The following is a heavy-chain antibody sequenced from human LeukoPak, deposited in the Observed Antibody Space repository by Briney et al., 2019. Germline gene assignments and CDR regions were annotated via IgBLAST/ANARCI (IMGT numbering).Heavy chain of an antibody. Sequence: PSETLSLTCTISGDSIGRINYFWGWIRQAPGKGLEWVVRMSYSGHTYYNPSLKSRVTISVDTSKNQFSLKLSPVTAADTAVYYCARLRTYDYVWGSYDAFDIWGQGTMVTVSS. J-gene: IGHJ3*02. CDR2: MSYSGHT. V-gene: IGHV4-39*07. CDR3: ARLRTYDYVWGSYDAFDI. CDR1: GDSIGRINYF. D-gene: IGHD3-16*01.